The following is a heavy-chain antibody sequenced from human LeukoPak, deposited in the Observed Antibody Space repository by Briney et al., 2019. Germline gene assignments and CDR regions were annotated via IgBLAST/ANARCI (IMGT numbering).Heavy chain of an antibody. CDR3: APGSNWPGYFDY. J-gene: IGHJ4*02. CDR1: GFSPRNSI. V-gene: IGHV3-23*01. CDR2: IIASGGGT. D-gene: IGHD1-26*01. Sequence: PGGSLRVSSVESGFSPRNSIMRCVCQGPRKGREWVSSIIASGGGTYSADSVKGRFTVSRDNSKNTLYLQMNSLTVEDTAVYYCAPGSNWPGYFDYWGQGTLVTVSS.